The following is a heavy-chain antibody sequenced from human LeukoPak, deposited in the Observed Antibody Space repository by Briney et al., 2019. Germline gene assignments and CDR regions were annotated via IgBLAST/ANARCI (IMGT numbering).Heavy chain of an antibody. J-gene: IGHJ4*02. D-gene: IGHD1-7*01. CDR2: IYHNGDT. CDR3: ARETIGNYISDY. V-gene: IGHV4-38-2*02. Sequence: SETLSLTCTVSGYSISIGYYWGWVRQPPGKGLEYIGNIYHNGDTYYNPSLKSRVTISVDTSKNEFSLRLTSVTAADTAVYYCARETIGNYISDYWGQGTLVTVSS. CDR1: GYSISIGYY.